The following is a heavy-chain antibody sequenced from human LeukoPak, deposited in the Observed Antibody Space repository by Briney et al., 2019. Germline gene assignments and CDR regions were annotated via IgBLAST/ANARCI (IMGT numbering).Heavy chain of an antibody. D-gene: IGHD6-13*01. J-gene: IGHJ5*02. CDR3: AREEGGWGSSWYWFDP. Sequence: ASVKVSCKASGYTFTGYYMHWVRQAPGQGLEWMGWINPNSGGTNYAQKFQGRVTMTRDTSISTAYMELSRLRSDDTAVYYCAREEGGWGSSWYWFDPWGQGTLVTVSS. CDR2: INPNSGGT. CDR1: GYTFTGYY. V-gene: IGHV1-2*02.